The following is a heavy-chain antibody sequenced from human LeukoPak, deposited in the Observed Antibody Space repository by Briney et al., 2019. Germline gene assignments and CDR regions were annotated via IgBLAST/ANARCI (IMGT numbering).Heavy chain of an antibody. V-gene: IGHV3-30*18. CDR2: ISYDGSNK. D-gene: IGHD5-24*01. CDR1: GFTFSSYG. CDR3: AKDRRDGYNYFDY. J-gene: IGHJ4*01. Sequence: PGRSLRLSCAASGFTFSSYGMHWVRQAPGKGLEWVAVISYDGSNKYYADSVKGRFTISRDNSKNTLYLQMNSLRAEDTAVYYCAKDRRDGYNYFDYWGHGTLVTVSS.